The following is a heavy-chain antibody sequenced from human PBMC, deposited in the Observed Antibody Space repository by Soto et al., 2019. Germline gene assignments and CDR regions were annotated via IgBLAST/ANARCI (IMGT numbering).Heavy chain of an antibody. CDR2: ISSDGSST. CDR3: ARLRFLEWLNDV. J-gene: IGHJ6*02. D-gene: IGHD3-3*01. CDR1: GFTFSSYW. Sequence: EVQLVESGGGLVQPGGSLRLSCAASGFTFSSYWMHWVRQAPGKGLVWVSRISSDGSSTSYADSVKGRFTISRDNAKNTLYLQMNSLRDEDTAVYYCARLRFLEWLNDVWGQGTTVTVSS. V-gene: IGHV3-74*01.